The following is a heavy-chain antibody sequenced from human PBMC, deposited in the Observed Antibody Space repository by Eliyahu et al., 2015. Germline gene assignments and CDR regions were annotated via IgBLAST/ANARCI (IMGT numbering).Heavy chain of an antibody. J-gene: IGHJ6*02. CDR3: ARYNGNDFYYHGMDV. CDR1: GXSVNXXDSS. CDR2: ISQSGRT. Sequence: QLRLQESGSILVRPSETLSLTCAXSGXSVNXXDSSWSXIRQXPGKGLHWIGXISQSGRTSYNPSLKSRVIIYSDIYRNRFSLTLTPVTAADTARYFCARYNGNDFYYHGMDVWGPGTVVTVSS. D-gene: IGHD5-24*01. V-gene: IGHV4-30-2*01.